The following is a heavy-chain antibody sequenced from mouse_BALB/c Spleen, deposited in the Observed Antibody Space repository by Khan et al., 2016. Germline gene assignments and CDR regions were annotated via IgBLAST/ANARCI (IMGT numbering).Heavy chain of an antibody. D-gene: IGHD2-3*01. J-gene: IGHJ4*01. V-gene: IGHV1-9*01. CDR2: ILPGSGSA. Sequence: QVQLQQSGAELMKPGASVKIPCKATGYTFSSYWIEWVKQRPGHGLEWIGEILPGSGSATYNEKFKGKAIFTADTSSNTAYMQLSSLTSEDSAVYYCARWLLGARDYWGQGTSVTVSS. CDR3: ARWLLGARDY. CDR1: GYTFSSYW.